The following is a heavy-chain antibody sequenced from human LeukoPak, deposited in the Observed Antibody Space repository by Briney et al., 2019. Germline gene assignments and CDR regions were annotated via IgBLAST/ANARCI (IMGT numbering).Heavy chain of an antibody. CDR2: IKQDGSEK. CDR1: GFTFNNYW. CDR3: ARDGFSRISVFGVVSDAFDI. Sequence: QAGGSLRLSCAASGFTFNNYWMAWVRQAPGKGLEWVANIKQDGSEKYYVDSVKGRFTISRDNAKNLLYLQMNSLRAEDTAVFYCARDGFSRISVFGVVSDAFDIWGQGTLVTVSS. J-gene: IGHJ3*02. D-gene: IGHD3-3*01. V-gene: IGHV3-7*01.